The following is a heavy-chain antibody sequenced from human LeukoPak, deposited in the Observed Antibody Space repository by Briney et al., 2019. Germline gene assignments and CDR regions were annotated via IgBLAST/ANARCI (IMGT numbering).Heavy chain of an antibody. V-gene: IGHV3-7*01. D-gene: IGHD1-1*01. J-gene: IGHJ4*02. CDR3: ARDKIEGPTKLDY. CDR2: IKQDESEK. CDR1: GFTFSSYW. Sequence: GGSLRLSCAASGFTFSSYWMSWVRQAPGRGLEWVANIKQDESEKYYVDPLKGRFTISRDNAKNSLYLQMNSLRAEDTAVYYCARDKIEGPTKLDYWGQGILVTVSS.